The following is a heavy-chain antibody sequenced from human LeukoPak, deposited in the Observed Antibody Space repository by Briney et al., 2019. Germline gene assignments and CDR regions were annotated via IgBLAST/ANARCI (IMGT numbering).Heavy chain of an antibody. J-gene: IGHJ3*02. V-gene: IGHV4-59*01. CDR3: ARGGGDCYYSPAFDI. D-gene: IGHD2-21*02. CDR2: IYYSGST. CDR1: GGSISSYY. Sequence: PSETLSLTCTVSGGSISSYYWSWIRQPPGKGLEWIGYIYYSGSTNYNPSLKSRVTISVDTSKNQFSLKLSSVTAADTAVYYCARGGGDCYYSPAFDIWGQGTMVTVSS.